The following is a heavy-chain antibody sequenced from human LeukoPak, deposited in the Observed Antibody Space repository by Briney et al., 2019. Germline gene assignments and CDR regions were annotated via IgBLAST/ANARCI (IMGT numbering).Heavy chain of an antibody. CDR3: ARAEPSRPFDY. CDR1: GGSVRSSY. D-gene: IGHD1-14*01. Sequence: SETLFLTCTVSGGSVRSSYGGWIRQPPGKGLEFIGHIYYTGTTNYSPSLWSRVTISVDTSKSQFSLNLSSVTSADTAVYYCARAEPSRPFDYWGQGALVTVSS. V-gene: IGHV4-59*02. CDR2: IYYTGTT. J-gene: IGHJ4*02.